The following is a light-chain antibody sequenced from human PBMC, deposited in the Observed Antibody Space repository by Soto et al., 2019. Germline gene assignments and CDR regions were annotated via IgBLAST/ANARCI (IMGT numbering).Light chain of an antibody. CDR2: GAS. CDR1: QSVSSN. V-gene: IGKV3-15*01. J-gene: IGKJ2*01. Sequence: EIVMTQSPATLSVSPGERATLSCRASQSVSSNLAWYQQKPGPAPRLLIYGASTRATGIPARFSGSGSATECTLTTRSLEPEDFAVSYCQQYHNSPPDTFGPDTKLEIK. CDR3: QQYHNSPPDT.